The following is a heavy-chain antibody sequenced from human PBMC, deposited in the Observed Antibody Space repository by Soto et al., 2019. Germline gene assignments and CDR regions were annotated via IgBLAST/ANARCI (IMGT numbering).Heavy chain of an antibody. CDR2: IYYSGST. J-gene: IGHJ3*02. CDR1: SSSSY. V-gene: IGHV4-39*01. Sequence: SSSSYWKWIRQPRGKGLEWIGSIYYSGSTYYNPSLKSRVTISVDTSKNQFSLKLNSVTPEDTAVYYCARKGIYYDSSGYLVRAFDIWGQGTMVT. CDR3: ARKGIYYDSSGYLVRAFDI. D-gene: IGHD3-22*01.